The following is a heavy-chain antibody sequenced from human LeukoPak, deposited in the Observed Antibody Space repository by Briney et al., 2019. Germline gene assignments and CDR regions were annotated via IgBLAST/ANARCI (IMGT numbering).Heavy chain of an antibody. D-gene: IGHD6-19*01. CDR3: ARDFGNTGWYTFDY. CDR2: TYYRSKWYN. V-gene: IGHV6-1*01. Sequence: SQTLSLTCALSGDSVSSNNGAWNWIRQSPSRGLEWLGGTYYRSKWYNDYAESMKGRITINPDTSKNQFSLQLNSVTPDDTAVYYCARDFGNTGWYTFDYWGQGSLVTVSS. CDR1: GDSVSSNNGA. J-gene: IGHJ4*02.